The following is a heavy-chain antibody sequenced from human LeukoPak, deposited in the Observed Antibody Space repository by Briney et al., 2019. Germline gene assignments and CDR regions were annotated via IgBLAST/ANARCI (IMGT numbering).Heavy chain of an antibody. J-gene: IGHJ3*02. V-gene: IGHV5-51*01. CDR3: ARVYDSSGNDAFDI. CDR1: GYTFTSYW. D-gene: IGHD3-22*01. Sequence: GESLKISCKGSGYTFTSYWIGGVRQLPGKGLEWMGIIYPGDSDTRYSPSFQGQVTISADKSISTAYLEWSSLKASDTAMYYCARVYDSSGNDAFDIWGQGTMVTVSS. CDR2: IYPGDSDT.